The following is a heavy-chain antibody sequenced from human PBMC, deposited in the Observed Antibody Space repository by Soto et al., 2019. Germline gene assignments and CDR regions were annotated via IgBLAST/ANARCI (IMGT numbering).Heavy chain of an antibody. Sequence: QVQLVQSGAEVKKPGASVKVSCKASGYTFTSYGISWVRQAPGQGLEWMGWISAYNGNTNYAQKLQGRVTMTTDTSTSTAYMELRGLRSDDTAVYYCARDYELRFLEWMPLDYWGQGTLVTVSS. V-gene: IGHV1-18*01. CDR3: ARDYELRFLEWMPLDY. CDR2: ISAYNGNT. D-gene: IGHD3-3*01. CDR1: GYTFTSYG. J-gene: IGHJ4*02.